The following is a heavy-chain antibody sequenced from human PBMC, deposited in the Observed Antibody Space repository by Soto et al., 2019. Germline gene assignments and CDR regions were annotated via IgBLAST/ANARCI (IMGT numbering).Heavy chain of an antibody. D-gene: IGHD3-3*01. CDR1: GFTFSSYG. CDR3: ARDNGITIFGVVIMDGFDP. J-gene: IGHJ5*02. CDR2: IWYDGSNK. Sequence: GGSLRLSCAASGFTFSSYGMHWVRQAPGKGLEWVAVIWYDGSNKYYADSVKGRFTISRDNSKNTLYLQMNSLRAEDTAVYYCARDNGITIFGVVIMDGFDPWGQGTLVTVSS. V-gene: IGHV3-33*01.